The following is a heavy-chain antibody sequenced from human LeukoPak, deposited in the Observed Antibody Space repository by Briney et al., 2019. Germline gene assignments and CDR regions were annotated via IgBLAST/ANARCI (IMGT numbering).Heavy chain of an antibody. J-gene: IGHJ4*02. CDR1: GGPISSYY. CDR2: IYTRGRT. V-gene: IGHV4-4*07. D-gene: IGHD1-26*01. Sequence: SETLSLTCTVSGGPISSYYGSWLRQPAGKGLEWLGRIYTRGRTNYNASLKSRVSKSLDTSKTQFALKLSSVTAADTAVDYCARKNSGSYRECGHWGQGPLVTVSS. CDR3: ARKNSGSYRECGH.